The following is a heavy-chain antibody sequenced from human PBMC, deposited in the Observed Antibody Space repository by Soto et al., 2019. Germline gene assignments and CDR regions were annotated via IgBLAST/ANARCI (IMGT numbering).Heavy chain of an antibody. CDR3: ARYRALFGFSTLNWFDP. D-gene: IGHD2-21*01. J-gene: IGHJ5*02. CDR1: GGSISSYY. Sequence: SETLSLTCTVSGGSISSYYWSWIRQPPGKGLEWIGYFSYSVSTNYNPSLQSRVTISVDTSKNQFSLKLSSVTAADTAVYYCARYRALFGFSTLNWFDPWGQGTLVTVSS. CDR2: FSYSVST. V-gene: IGHV4-59*01.